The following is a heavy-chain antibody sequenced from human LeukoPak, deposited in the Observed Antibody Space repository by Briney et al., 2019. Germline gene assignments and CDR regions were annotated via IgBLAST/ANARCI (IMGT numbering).Heavy chain of an antibody. Sequence: SETLSLTCTVSGGSISSYYWSWIRQPPGKGLEWIGNIYYSGSTNYNPSLKSRVTISVDTSKNQFSLKLSSVTAADTAVYYCASSSGGSWYYYYYMDVWGKGTTVTVSS. CDR2: IYYSGST. CDR3: ASSSGGSWYYYYYMDV. D-gene: IGHD2-15*01. CDR1: GGSISSYY. J-gene: IGHJ6*03. V-gene: IGHV4-59*12.